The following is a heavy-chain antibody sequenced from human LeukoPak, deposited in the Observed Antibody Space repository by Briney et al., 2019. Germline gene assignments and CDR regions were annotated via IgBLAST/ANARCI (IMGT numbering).Heavy chain of an antibody. V-gene: IGHV1-8*01. Sequence: GSSVKVSCKASVYTFTSYDIKGVRQATGQGLEWMGWMDPNSGSTGYAQKFQGRVTTTRNTSISTAYMEVRGRRAGDTAVYYCASRSGSYWPYYYYGMDVWGQGTTVTVSS. CDR1: VYTFTSYD. D-gene: IGHD3-10*01. CDR3: ASRSGSYWPYYYYGMDV. J-gene: IGHJ6*02. CDR2: MDPNSGST.